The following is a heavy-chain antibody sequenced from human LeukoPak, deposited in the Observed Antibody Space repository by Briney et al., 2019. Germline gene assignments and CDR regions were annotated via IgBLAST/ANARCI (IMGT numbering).Heavy chain of an antibody. CDR1: GFTFSSYS. V-gene: IGHV3-21*01. Sequence: GGSLRLSCAASGFTFSSYSMNWVRQAPGKGLEWVSSISSSSSYIYYADSVKGRFTISRDNAKNSLYLQMNSLRAEDTAVYYCAKDRKVGVSPDYWGQGTLVTVSS. J-gene: IGHJ4*02. D-gene: IGHD1-14*01. CDR2: ISSSSSYI. CDR3: AKDRKVGVSPDY.